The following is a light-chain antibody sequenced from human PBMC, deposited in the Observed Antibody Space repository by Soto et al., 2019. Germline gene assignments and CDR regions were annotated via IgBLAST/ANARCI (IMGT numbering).Light chain of an antibody. J-gene: IGLJ3*02. Sequence: QSVLTQPPSVSGAPGQRVTISCTGSSSNIGAGYDVHWYQQLPGTAPKLLIYGNSNRPSGVPDRFSGSKSGTSASLAITGLQAEDEADYYCQSYDSILSWVFGGGTKLTVL. CDR2: GNS. V-gene: IGLV1-40*01. CDR3: QSYDSILSWV. CDR1: SSNIGAGYD.